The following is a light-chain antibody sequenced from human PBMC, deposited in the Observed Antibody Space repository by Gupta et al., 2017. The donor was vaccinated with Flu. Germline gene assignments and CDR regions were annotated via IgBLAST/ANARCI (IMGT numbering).Light chain of an antibody. CDR2: DDT. Sequence: SYVLTQSPSVSVAPGQTATITCGGKNIGSYSVHWYQQKPGQAPVLVLYDDTNRPSGIPERFSGSNSGNTATLTISRVEAGDEADYFCQRWDSTTDHGTFGGGMKLAVL. CDR3: QRWDSTTDHGT. CDR1: NIGSYS. J-gene: IGLJ2*01. V-gene: IGLV3-21*02.